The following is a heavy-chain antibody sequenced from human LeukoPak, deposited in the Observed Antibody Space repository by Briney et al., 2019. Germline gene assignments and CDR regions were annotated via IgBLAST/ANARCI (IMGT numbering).Heavy chain of an antibody. J-gene: IGHJ2*01. D-gene: IGHD3-22*01. V-gene: IGHV1-69*04. CDR3: AVPADSSGPRYWYFDL. CDR1: GGTFSSYA. Sequence: SVKVSCKASGGTFSSYAISWVRQAPGQGLEWMGRIIPILGIANYAQKFQGRVTITADKSTSTAYMELSSLRSEDTAVYYCAVPADSSGPRYWYFDLWGRGILVTVSS. CDR2: IIPILGIA.